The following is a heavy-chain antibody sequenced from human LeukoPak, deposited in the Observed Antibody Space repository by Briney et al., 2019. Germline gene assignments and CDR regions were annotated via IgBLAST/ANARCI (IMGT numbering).Heavy chain of an antibody. CDR1: GFTFSSYG. Sequence: GESLRLSCAASGFTFSSYGMHWVRQAPGKGLEWVAVIWYDGSNKYYADSVKGRFTISRDNSKNTLYLQMNSLRAEDTAVYYCARVRYSSGWYWDYFDYWGQGTLVTVSS. D-gene: IGHD6-19*01. V-gene: IGHV3-33*01. J-gene: IGHJ4*02. CDR2: IWYDGSNK. CDR3: ARVRYSSGWYWDYFDY.